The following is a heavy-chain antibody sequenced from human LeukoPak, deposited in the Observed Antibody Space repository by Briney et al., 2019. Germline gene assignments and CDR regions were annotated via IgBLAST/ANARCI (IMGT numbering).Heavy chain of an antibody. CDR3: ASGGHLDY. CDR1: GITFSRFW. J-gene: IGHJ4*02. Sequence: PGGSLRLSCAASGITFSRFWMSWVRQAPGKGLQWVDNINQDGSEKHYVDSVKGRFTISRDNAENSLYLQMNSLRAEDTAVYYCASGGHLDYWGQGALVAVAS. D-gene: IGHD3-16*01. CDR2: INQDGSEK. V-gene: IGHV3-7*03.